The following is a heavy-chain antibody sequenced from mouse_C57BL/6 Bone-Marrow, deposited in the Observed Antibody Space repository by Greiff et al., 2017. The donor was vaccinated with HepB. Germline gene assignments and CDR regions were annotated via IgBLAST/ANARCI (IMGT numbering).Heavy chain of an antibody. V-gene: IGHV5-12*01. CDR1: GFTFSDYY. D-gene: IGHD1-1*01. Sequence: EVKLMESGGGLVQPGGSLKLSCAASGFTFSDYYMYWVRQTPEKRLEWVAYISNGGGSTYYPDTVKGRFTISRDNAKNTLYLQMSRLKSEDTAMYYCARPRITTVVSPFAYWGQGTLVTVSA. CDR3: ARPRITTVVSPFAY. CDR2: ISNGGGST. J-gene: IGHJ3*01.